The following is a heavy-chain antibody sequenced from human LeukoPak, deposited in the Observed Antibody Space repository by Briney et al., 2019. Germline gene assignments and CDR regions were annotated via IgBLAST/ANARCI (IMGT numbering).Heavy chain of an antibody. Sequence: GASVKVSCKASGYTFTGYYMHWVRRAPGQGLEWMGWINPNSGATNYPQKFQGRVTMTGDTSISTAYMELSSLRSGDKAVYYCARGEVDSSGWDCFHFWGQGTLVTVSS. D-gene: IGHD6-19*01. CDR2: INPNSGAT. CDR3: ARGEVDSSGWDCFHF. CDR1: GYTFTGYY. J-gene: IGHJ4*02. V-gene: IGHV1-2*02.